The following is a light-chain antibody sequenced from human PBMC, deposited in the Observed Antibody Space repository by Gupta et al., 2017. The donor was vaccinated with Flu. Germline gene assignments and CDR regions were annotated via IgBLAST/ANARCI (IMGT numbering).Light chain of an antibody. Sequence: DTQMSQPPYPLSASIGDRVTITCRASQSISSWLAWYQQKPGKAPKLLIYKASSLESGVPSRFSGSGSGTEFTLTINSLQPDDFATYYCQQYNTYPWPFGQGTKVEVK. CDR2: KAS. V-gene: IGKV1-5*03. J-gene: IGKJ1*01. CDR1: QSISSW. CDR3: QQYNTYPWP.